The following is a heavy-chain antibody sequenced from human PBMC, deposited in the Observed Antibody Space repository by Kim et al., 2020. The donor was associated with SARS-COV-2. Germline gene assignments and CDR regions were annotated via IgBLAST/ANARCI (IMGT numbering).Heavy chain of an antibody. CDR3: ARGIHQWLGVDV. Sequence: GGSLRLSCAASGFTFGGHDMHWVRQGSTKGLEWVSAIGTAGETFYSGSVKGRFIISRENGRNSLFLQMDSLKVGDTAVYYCARGIHQWLGVDVWGQGTTVTVSS. V-gene: IGHV3-13*04. D-gene: IGHD5-18*01. J-gene: IGHJ6*02. CDR2: IGTAGET. CDR1: GFTFGGHD.